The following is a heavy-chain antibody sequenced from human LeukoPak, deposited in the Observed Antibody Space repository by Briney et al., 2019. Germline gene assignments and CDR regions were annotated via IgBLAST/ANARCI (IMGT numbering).Heavy chain of an antibody. J-gene: IGHJ5*02. D-gene: IGHD1-26*01. CDR1: GYTLTELS. Sequence: ASVKASXKVSGYTLTELSMHWVRQAPGKGLEWMGGFDPEDGETIYAQKFQGRVTMTEDTSTDTAYMELSSLRSEDTAVYYCATKMVGATAFDPWGQGTLVTVSS. CDR3: ATKMVGATAFDP. CDR2: FDPEDGET. V-gene: IGHV1-24*01.